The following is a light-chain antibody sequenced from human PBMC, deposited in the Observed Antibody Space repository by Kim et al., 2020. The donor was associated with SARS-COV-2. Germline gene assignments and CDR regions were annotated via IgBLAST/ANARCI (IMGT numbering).Light chain of an antibody. CDR2: DVS. CDR1: SRHVGGYNY. Sequence: LTVACTGTSRHVGGYNYVSWYQQHPGKAPKLIIYDVSSRPSGISDRFSGSKSGNTASLTISGLQVEDEADYYCNSYTSSTTLFVFGTGTKVTVL. CDR3: NSYTSSTTLFV. J-gene: IGLJ1*01. V-gene: IGLV2-14*03.